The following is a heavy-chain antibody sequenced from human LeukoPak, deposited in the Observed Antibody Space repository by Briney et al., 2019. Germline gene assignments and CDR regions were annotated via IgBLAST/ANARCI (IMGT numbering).Heavy chain of an antibody. V-gene: IGHV1-2*02. CDR1: GYTFTGYY. Sequence: ASVKVSRKASGYTFTGYYMHWVRQAPGQGLEWMGWINPNSGGTNYAQKFQGRVTMTRDTSISTAYMELSRLRSDDTAVYYWARHMALRRDWFDPWGQGTLVTVSS. J-gene: IGHJ5*02. CDR2: INPNSGGT. D-gene: IGHD2-21*01. CDR3: ARHMALRRDWFDP.